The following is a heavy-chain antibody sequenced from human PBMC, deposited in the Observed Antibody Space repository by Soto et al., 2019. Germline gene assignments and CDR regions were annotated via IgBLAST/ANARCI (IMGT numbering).Heavy chain of an antibody. V-gene: IGHV4-34*01. CDR1: GGSFSGYY. D-gene: IGHD3-3*01. J-gene: IGHJ6*02. CDR3: ARGGKSSTIFGVVRGYGMDV. Sequence: SETLSLTCAVYGGSFSGYYWSWIRQPPGKGLEWIGEINHSGSTNYNPSLKSRVTISVDTSKNQFSLKLSSVTAADTAVYYCARGGKSSTIFGVVRGYGMDVWGQGSTVTVSS. CDR2: INHSGST.